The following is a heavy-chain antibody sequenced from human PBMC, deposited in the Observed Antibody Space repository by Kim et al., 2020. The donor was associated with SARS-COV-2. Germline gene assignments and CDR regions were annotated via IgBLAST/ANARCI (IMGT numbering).Heavy chain of an antibody. J-gene: IGHJ4*02. CDR2: ITKNNDMI. Sequence: GGSLRLSCAGSGFTFGDYSMVWVRQAPGKGLEWVSGITKNNDMIDYADSVKGRFTISRDNGANSLYLQMNKLRPEDTALYYCAKGGGSGTYSGDLWGQGT. CDR1: GFTFGDYS. D-gene: IGHD3-10*01. V-gene: IGHV3-9*01. CDR3: AKGGGSGTYSGDL.